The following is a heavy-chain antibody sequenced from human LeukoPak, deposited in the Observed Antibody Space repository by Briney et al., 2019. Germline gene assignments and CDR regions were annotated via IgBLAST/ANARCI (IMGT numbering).Heavy chain of an antibody. CDR2: ISGSGGST. V-gene: IGHV3-23*01. CDR1: GFTFGSYA. Sequence: GGSLRLSCAASGFTFGSYAMSWVRQAPGKGLEWVSVISGSGGSTYYADSVKGRFTISRDNSKSTLYLQMNSLRAEDTAVYYCAKLGITMIGGVWGKGTTVTISS. J-gene: IGHJ6*04. CDR3: AKLGITMIGGV. D-gene: IGHD3-10*02.